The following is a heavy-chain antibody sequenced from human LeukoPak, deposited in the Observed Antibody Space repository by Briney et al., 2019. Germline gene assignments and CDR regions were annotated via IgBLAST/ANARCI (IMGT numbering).Heavy chain of an antibody. CDR1: GFTFSSYA. D-gene: IGHD2-2*02. Sequence: GGSLRLSCAASGFTFSSYAMHWVRQAPGKGLEWVAVISYDGSNKYYADSVKGRFTISRDNSKNTLYLQMNSLRAEDTAVYYCANGPYCSSTSCYMPFDYWGQGTLVTVSS. CDR2: ISYDGSNK. CDR3: ANGPYCSSTSCYMPFDY. V-gene: IGHV3-30*04. J-gene: IGHJ4*02.